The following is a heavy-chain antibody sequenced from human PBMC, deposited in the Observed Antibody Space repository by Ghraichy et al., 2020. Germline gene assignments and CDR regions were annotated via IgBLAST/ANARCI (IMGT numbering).Heavy chain of an antibody. J-gene: IGHJ3*02. CDR2: IRDSGTT. CDR1: GGSMSYY. D-gene: IGHD3-22*01. V-gene: IGHV4-59*01. CDR3: ARPVLLSSGHARAFDI. Sequence: SETLSLTCSVSGGSMSYYWSWIRQSPGKGLEWIGYIRDSGTTNYNPSLKSRVSMSIDTSKNQFSLKMTSVTAADMAVYYCARPVLLSSGHARAFDIWGQGTMVTVSS.